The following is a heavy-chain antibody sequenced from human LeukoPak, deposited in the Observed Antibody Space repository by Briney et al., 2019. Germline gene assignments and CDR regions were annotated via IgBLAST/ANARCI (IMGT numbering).Heavy chain of an antibody. CDR1: GFTFSSYS. CDR2: ISSSSSYI. D-gene: IGHD3-22*01. V-gene: IGHV3-21*01. CDR3: VRADFDSSGYPFFDF. J-gene: IGHJ4*02. Sequence: GGSLRLSCAASGFTFSSYSMNWVRQAPGKGLEWVSSISSSSSYIYYADSVKGRFTISRDNAKNSLYLQMNSLRAEDTGVYYCVRADFDSSGYPFFDFWGQGTLVIVSS.